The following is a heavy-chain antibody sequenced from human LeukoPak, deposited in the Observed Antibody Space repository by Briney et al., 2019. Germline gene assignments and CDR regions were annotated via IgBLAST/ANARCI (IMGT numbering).Heavy chain of an antibody. V-gene: IGHV4-61*02. D-gene: IGHD2-15*01. CDR2: IHPSGST. J-gene: IGHJ4*02. CDR1: GDSTSSGTYY. CDR3: ARAVVWLPFDY. Sequence: SETLSLTCTVSGDSTSSGTYYWSRIRQPAGQGLEWIGRIHPSGSTNYNPSLKSRVTISVDTSKNQFSLKLGSVTAADTAVYYCARAVVWLPFDYWGQGTLVTVSS.